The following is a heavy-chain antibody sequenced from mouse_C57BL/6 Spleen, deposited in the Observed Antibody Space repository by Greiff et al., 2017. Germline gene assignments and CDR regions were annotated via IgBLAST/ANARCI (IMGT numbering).Heavy chain of an antibody. J-gene: IGHJ2*01. V-gene: IGHV5-9*01. Sequence: EVKLVESGGGLVKPGGSLKLSCAASGFTFSSYTMSWVRQTPEKRLEWVATISGGGGNTYYPDSVKGRFTISRDKATNTLYLQMSSLRSEDTALYYCARRGVVALDYWGQGTTLTVSS. CDR2: ISGGGGNT. D-gene: IGHD1-1*01. CDR1: GFTFSSYT. CDR3: ARRGVVALDY.